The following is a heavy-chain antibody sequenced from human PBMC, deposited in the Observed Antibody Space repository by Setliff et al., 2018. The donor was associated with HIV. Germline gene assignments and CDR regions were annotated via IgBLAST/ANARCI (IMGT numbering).Heavy chain of an antibody. V-gene: IGHV1-2*02. CDR1: GYTFTAYF. Sequence: ASVKVSCKTAGYTFTAYFLQWVRQAPGQGLEWIGWISPNTGDTGIALKFQGRVTMTGDTSTSTTYLELDRLTYDDTAIYYCARGGYYTSGTWFDPWGQGTLVTVSS. D-gene: IGHD3-10*01. J-gene: IGHJ5*02. CDR2: ISPNTGDT. CDR3: ARGGYYTSGTWFDP.